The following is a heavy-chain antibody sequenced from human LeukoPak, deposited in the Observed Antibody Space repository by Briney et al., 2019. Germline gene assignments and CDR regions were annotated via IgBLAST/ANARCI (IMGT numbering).Heavy chain of an antibody. CDR2: ISNSGST. Sequence: SETLSLTCTVSGGPITSHYWTWIRQSPVKGLEWIGDISNSGSTSYNPSLKSRVTISIDTSKSQFPLKLSSVTAADTAVYYCGRDALVGYFSYYYMDVWGKGTTVTVSS. CDR1: GGPITSHY. D-gene: IGHD2-15*01. J-gene: IGHJ6*03. V-gene: IGHV4-59*11. CDR3: GRDALVGYFSYYYMDV.